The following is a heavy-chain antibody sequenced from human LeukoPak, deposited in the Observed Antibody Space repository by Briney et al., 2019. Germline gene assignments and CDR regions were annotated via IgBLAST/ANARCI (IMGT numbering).Heavy chain of an antibody. CDR1: GFTFSSYW. V-gene: IGHV3-7*01. CDR2: IKQDGSEK. D-gene: IGHD3-22*01. Sequence: GGSLRLSCAASGFTFSSYWMSWVRQAPGKGLEWVANIKQDGSEKYYVDSVKGRFTISRDNAKNSLYLQMNSLRAEDTAVYYCARAADYYDSSGCLDYWAREPWSPSPQ. J-gene: IGHJ4*02. CDR3: ARAADYYDSSGCLDY.